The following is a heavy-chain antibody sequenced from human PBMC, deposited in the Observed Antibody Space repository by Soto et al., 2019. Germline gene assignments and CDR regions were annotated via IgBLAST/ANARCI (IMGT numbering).Heavy chain of an antibody. D-gene: IGHD6-13*01. J-gene: IGHJ4*02. Sequence: QITLKESGPTLVKPTQTLTLTCTFSGFSLSTSGVGVGWIRQPPGKALEWLALIYWDDDKRYSPSLKSRLTITKDTSKNQVVLTMTNMDPVDTATYYCAHSPGRMLPYSSSWYVDYWGQGTLVTVSS. CDR2: IYWDDDK. CDR1: GFSLSTSGVG. V-gene: IGHV2-5*02. CDR3: AHSPGRMLPYSSSWYVDY.